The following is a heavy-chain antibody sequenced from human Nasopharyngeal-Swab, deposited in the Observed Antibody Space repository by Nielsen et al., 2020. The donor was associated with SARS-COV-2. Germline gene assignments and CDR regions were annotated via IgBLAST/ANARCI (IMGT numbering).Heavy chain of an antibody. CDR1: GFTFSDYY. Sequence: GESLKISCAASGFTFSDYYMSWIRQAPGKGPEWLSYISSTGNTIYYADSVEGRFTISRDNAKNSLYLQMSSLRVEDTAVYFCARIAVSTDFDYWGQGTLVTVSS. D-gene: IGHD2-21*01. J-gene: IGHJ4*02. CDR2: ISSTGNTI. V-gene: IGHV3-11*01. CDR3: ARIAVSTDFDY.